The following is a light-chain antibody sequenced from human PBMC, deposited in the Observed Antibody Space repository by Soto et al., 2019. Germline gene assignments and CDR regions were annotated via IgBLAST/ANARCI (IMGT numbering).Light chain of an antibody. CDR1: QSISTN. Sequence: EIVMTQSPATLSVFPGERATLSCRASQSISTNLACYQLKPGQAPRLLIYGASARATGIPAKFSGSGSGTEFTLTISSLQSEDFAVYYCHQYNNWPPYTFGQGTKLEIK. V-gene: IGKV3-15*01. CDR3: HQYNNWPPYT. J-gene: IGKJ2*01. CDR2: GAS.